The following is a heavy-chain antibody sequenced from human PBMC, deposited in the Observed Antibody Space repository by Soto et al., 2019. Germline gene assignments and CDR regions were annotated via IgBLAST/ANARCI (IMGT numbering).Heavy chain of an antibody. CDR1: GGSFSGYY. CDR2: VNHGGTS. Sequence: PSETLSLTCAVHGGSFSGYYWDWIRQPPGKGLEWIGEVNHGGTSNYNPSLKSRAIISVDTSKNQFSLKLTSVTAADTAVYYCARSVFPWGQGTLVTVSS. CDR3: ARSVFP. V-gene: IGHV4-34*01. J-gene: IGHJ5*02.